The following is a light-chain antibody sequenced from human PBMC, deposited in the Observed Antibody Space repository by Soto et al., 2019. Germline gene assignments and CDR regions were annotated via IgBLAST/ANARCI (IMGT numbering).Light chain of an antibody. CDR2: LGS. Sequence: VLPQSPLSLPVTLGEPASFSCRSSRSPRHHTGYSSLDWYLQKPGQSPQVRIYLGSNRASGVPDRGSGSGSGTVFTLKISRVEAEDVGVYYCIQTLQAPYSFGQGTKLEIK. J-gene: IGKJ2*01. CDR3: IQTLQAPYS. V-gene: IGKV2-28*01. CDR1: RSPRHHTGYSS.